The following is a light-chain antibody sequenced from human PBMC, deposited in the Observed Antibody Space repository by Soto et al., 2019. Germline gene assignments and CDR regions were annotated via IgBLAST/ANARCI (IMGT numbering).Light chain of an antibody. V-gene: IGKV3-11*01. CDR1: QSVSSY. CDR2: DAS. Sequence: IVLTQSPATLSLSPGERATLSCRASQSVSSYLAWYQQKPGQAPRLLIYDASNRATGIPARFSGSGSGTDFTLTISSLEPEDFAVYYCQQRSNWPPWTFGQRTKVAIK. CDR3: QQRSNWPPWT. J-gene: IGKJ1*01.